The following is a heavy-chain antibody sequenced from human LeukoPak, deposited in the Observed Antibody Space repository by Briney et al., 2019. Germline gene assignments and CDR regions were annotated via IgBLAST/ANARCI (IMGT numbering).Heavy chain of an antibody. CDR3: VREFDH. V-gene: IGHV1-69*13. CDR1: GGTFSNNA. J-gene: IGHJ4*02. Sequence: SVKVSCKASGGTFSNNAFTWVRQAPGQGLEWMGGIIPTYGTPNIAQKFQGRVTITADELTTTAFVELGGLRTEDTAMYYCVREFDHWGQGTLVTVSS. CDR2: IIPTYGTP.